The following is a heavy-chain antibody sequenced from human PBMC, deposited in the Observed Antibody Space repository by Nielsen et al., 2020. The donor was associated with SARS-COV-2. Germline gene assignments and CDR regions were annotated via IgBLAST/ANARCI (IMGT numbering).Heavy chain of an antibody. J-gene: IGHJ4*02. Sequence: GESLKISCAASGFTFSSYGMHWVRQAPGKGLEWVAVISYDGSNKYYADSVKGRFTVSRDNSKNTLYLQMNSLRAEDTAVYYCARDIGIAAAPFDYWGQGTLVTVSS. V-gene: IGHV3-30*03. CDR1: GFTFSSYG. CDR2: ISYDGSNK. D-gene: IGHD6-13*01. CDR3: ARDIGIAAAPFDY.